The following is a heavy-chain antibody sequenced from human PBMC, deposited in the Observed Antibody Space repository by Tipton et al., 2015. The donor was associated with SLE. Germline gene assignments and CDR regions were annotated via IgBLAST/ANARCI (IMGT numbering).Heavy chain of an antibody. CDR2: IYYSGST. J-gene: IGHJ4*02. V-gene: IGHV4-59*11. CDR1: GGSFSSHY. CDR3: ARQKLRSPLFDY. Sequence: TLSLTCAVYGGSFSSHYWSWIRQPPGKGLEWIGYIYYSGSTNYNPSLKSRVTISVDTSKNQFSLKLSSVTAADTAVYYRARQKLRSPLFDYWGQGTLVTVSS. D-gene: IGHD3-16*01.